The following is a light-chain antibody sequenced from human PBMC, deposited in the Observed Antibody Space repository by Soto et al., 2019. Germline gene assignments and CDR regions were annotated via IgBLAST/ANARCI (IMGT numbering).Light chain of an antibody. CDR2: ASS. V-gene: IGKV3-20*01. CDR3: QQYGLSPRT. J-gene: IGKJ1*01. CDR1: QSVSSSY. Sequence: EIVLTQSPGTLSLSPGERATLSCSASQSVSSSYLAWYQQKPGQAPRLFIYASSIRATGIPDRFSGSGSGTDFTLTISRLEPEDFAVYYCQQYGLSPRTFCRGTKVEI.